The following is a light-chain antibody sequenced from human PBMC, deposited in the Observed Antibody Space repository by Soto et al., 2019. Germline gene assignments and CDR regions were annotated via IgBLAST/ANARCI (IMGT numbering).Light chain of an antibody. J-gene: IGKJ1*01. CDR1: QNINIW. Sequence: DIQMTQSPSTLSASVGDRVTITCRASQNINIWLAWYQQKPGKAPKILIFDASTLASGVPSRFSGSGSGTEFTLTISSLQPDDFATYYCQQYNGYLTWTFGQGTKVGIK. CDR2: DAS. V-gene: IGKV1-5*01. CDR3: QQYNGYLTWT.